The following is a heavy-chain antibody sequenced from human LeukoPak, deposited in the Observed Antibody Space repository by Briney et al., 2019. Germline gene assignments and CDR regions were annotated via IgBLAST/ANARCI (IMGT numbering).Heavy chain of an antibody. CDR2: IYNSGVT. J-gene: IGHJ3*01. D-gene: IGHD6-25*01. V-gene: IGHV4-59*08. Sequence: SETLSLTCSVSGGAINLHYWSWIRQSPGKGLEWIGYIYNSGVTKYNPSLKSGVTVSGDTSKNEISLKLHSVTAADTAVYYCARHFEWGYKSKFFGRSGYYTLSHAFDFRGQGTVVTVSS. CDR3: ARHFEWGYKSKFFGRSGYYTLSHAFDF. CDR1: GGAINLHY.